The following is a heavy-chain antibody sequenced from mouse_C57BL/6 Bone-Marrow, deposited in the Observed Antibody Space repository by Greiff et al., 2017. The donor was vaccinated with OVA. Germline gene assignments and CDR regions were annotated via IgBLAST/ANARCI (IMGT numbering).Heavy chain of an antibody. CDR2: INPYNGGT. CDR1: GYTFTDYY. V-gene: IGHV1-19*01. Sequence: EVQLQQSGPVLVKPGASVKMSCKASGYTFTDYYMNWVKQSHGKSLEWIGVINPYNGGTSYNQKFKGKATLTVDKSSSTAYMELNSLTSEDSAVYYCARGGYYGSSPRAMDYWGQGTSVTVSS. J-gene: IGHJ4*01. D-gene: IGHD1-1*01. CDR3: ARGGYYGSSPRAMDY.